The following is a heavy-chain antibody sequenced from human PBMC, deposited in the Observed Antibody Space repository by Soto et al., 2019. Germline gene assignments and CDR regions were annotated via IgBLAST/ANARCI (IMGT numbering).Heavy chain of an antibody. CDR3: ARDQVAGTRYFDL. V-gene: IGHV3-21*01. CDR1: GFTFSSYS. Sequence: EVQLVESGGGLVKPGGSLRLSCAASGFTFSSYSMNWVRQAPGKGLEWVSSISSSSSYIYYADSVKGRFTSSRDNAKNSLYLQMNSLRAEDTAVYDCARDQVAGTRYFDLWGRGTLVTVSS. CDR2: ISSSSSYI. D-gene: IGHD6-19*01. J-gene: IGHJ2*01.